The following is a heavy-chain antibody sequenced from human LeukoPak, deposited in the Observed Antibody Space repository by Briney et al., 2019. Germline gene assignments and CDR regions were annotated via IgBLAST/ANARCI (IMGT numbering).Heavy chain of an antibody. Sequence: SETLSLTCAVYGGSFSGYYWSWIRQPPGKGLEWIGEINHSGSTNYNPSLKSRVTISVDTSKNQFSLKLSSVTAADTAVYYCARGRSGYSSGWFRGYYYGMDVWGQGTTVTVSS. CDR1: GGSFSGYY. CDR3: ARGRSGYSSGWFRGYYYGMDV. V-gene: IGHV4-34*01. D-gene: IGHD6-19*01. CDR2: INHSGST. J-gene: IGHJ6*02.